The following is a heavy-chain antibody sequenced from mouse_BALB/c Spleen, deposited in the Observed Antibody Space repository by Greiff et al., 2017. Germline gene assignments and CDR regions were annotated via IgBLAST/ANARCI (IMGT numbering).Heavy chain of an antibody. CDR2: IHYSGST. CDR1: GYSITSGYS. V-gene: IGHV3-1*02. D-gene: IGHD2-4*01. CDR3: ARPSTMITTDGSWFAY. J-gene: IGHJ3*01. Sequence: EVQLQQSGPDLVKPSQSLSLTCTVTGYSITSGYSWHWIRQFPGNKLEWMGYIHYSGSTNYNPSLKSRISITRDTSKNQFFLQLNSVTTEDTATYYCARPSTMITTDGSWFAYWGQGTLVTVSA.